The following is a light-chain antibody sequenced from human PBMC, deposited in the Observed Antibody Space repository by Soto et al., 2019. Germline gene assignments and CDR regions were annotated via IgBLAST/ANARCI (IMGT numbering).Light chain of an antibody. V-gene: IGKV3-15*01. Sequence: EIVMTQAPATLSVSAGERAILSCGASQSVSSNLAWYQQKPGQAPRLLIYGASTRATGIPARFSGSGSGTEFTLTISSLQSEDFAVYYCQQYNNWPRTFGQGTKVDIK. J-gene: IGKJ1*01. CDR1: QSVSSN. CDR3: QQYNNWPRT. CDR2: GAS.